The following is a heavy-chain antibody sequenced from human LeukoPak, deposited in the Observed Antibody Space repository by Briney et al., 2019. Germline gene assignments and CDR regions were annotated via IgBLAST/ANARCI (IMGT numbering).Heavy chain of an antibody. CDR3: AKDGPWRGTSRWEGDFQH. Sequence: GGSLRLSCAASGFTFSSYAMSWVRQAPGKGLEWVSAISGSGGSTYYADSVKGRFTISRDNSKNTLYLQMNSLRPEDTAVYYCAKDGPWRGTSRWEGDFQHWGQGTLVTVSS. J-gene: IGHJ1*01. D-gene: IGHD2-2*01. CDR1: GFTFSSYA. V-gene: IGHV3-23*01. CDR2: ISGSGGST.